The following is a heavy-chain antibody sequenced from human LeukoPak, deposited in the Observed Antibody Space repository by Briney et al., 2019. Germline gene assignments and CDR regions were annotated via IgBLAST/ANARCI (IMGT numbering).Heavy chain of an antibody. Sequence: GGSLRLSCAASGFTFSSYEMNWVRQAPGKGLEWVSDISSSGSTIYYADSVKGRFTISRDNAKNSLYLQMNSLRAEDTAVYYCARTSGSGYYTQYFQHWGQGTLVTVSS. CDR1: GFTFSSYE. V-gene: IGHV3-48*03. J-gene: IGHJ1*01. CDR2: ISSSGSTI. D-gene: IGHD3-3*01. CDR3: ARTSGSGYYTQYFQH.